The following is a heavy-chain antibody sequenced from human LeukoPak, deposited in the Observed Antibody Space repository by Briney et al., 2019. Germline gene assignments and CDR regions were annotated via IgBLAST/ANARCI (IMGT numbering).Heavy chain of an antibody. D-gene: IGHD3-10*01. V-gene: IGHV4-39*07. Sequence: SETLSLTCTVSGGSISSSNYYWGWIRQPPGKGLEWIGSIYYSGSTYYSPSLKSRVTISVDTSKNQFSLKLSSVTAADTAVYYCARRKYYYGSGSYYLAPKHPNWFDPWGQGTLVTVSS. J-gene: IGHJ5*02. CDR2: IYYSGST. CDR1: GGSISSSNYY. CDR3: ARRKYYYGSGSYYLAPKHPNWFDP.